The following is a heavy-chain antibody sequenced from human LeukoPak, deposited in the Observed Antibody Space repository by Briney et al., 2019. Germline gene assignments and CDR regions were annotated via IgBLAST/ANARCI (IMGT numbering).Heavy chain of an antibody. CDR1: GGSFSGYY. CDR2: INHSGST. V-gene: IGHV4-34*01. J-gene: IGHJ3*02. Sequence: SETLSLTCAVYGGSFSGYYWSWIRQPPGKGLEWIGEINHSGSTNYSPSLKSRVTISLDTSTNQFSLRLSSVTAADTAVYYCARGRGYGGNYLRSFDTWGQGTMVTVSS. D-gene: IGHD1-26*01. CDR3: ARGRGYGGNYLRSFDT.